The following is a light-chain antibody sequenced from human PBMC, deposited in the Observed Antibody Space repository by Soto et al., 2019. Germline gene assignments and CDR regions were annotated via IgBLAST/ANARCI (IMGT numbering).Light chain of an antibody. Sequence: DIVMTQSPLSLPVTPGEPASISCRSSQSLLFSNGYNSLDLYLQKPGQSPQLLISLGSNRAPGVPVRFSGSGSGTEFTLKISRVDAEDVGVYYCMQGVQTPFTFGPGTKVDIK. CDR2: LGS. V-gene: IGKV2-28*01. CDR1: QSLLFSNGYNS. J-gene: IGKJ3*01. CDR3: MQGVQTPFT.